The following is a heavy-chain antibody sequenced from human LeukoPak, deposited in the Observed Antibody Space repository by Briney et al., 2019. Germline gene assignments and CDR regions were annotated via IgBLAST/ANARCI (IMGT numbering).Heavy chain of an antibody. V-gene: IGHV3-21*01. CDR3: ARSPGGYFDWLRAGHHNWFDL. J-gene: IGHJ5*02. Sequence: GGSLRLSCAASGFTFSSYSMNWVRQAPGKGLEWVSSISSSSSYIYYADSVKGRFTISRDNAKNSLYLQMNSLRAEDTAVYYCARSPGGYFDWLRAGHHNWFDLWGQGTLVTVSS. D-gene: IGHD3-9*01. CDR1: GFTFSSYS. CDR2: ISSSSSYI.